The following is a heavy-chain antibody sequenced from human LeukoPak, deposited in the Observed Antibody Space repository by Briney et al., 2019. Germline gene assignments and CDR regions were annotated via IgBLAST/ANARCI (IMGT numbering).Heavy chain of an antibody. D-gene: IGHD2-2*01. V-gene: IGHV1-69*06. CDR1: GGTFSSYA. Sequence: GASVKVSCKASGGTFSSYAISWVRQAPGQGLEWMGGIIPIFGTANYAQKFQGRVTITADKSTSTAYMELSSLRSEDTAVYYCARCKDIVVVPAHDYWGQGTLVTVSS. J-gene: IGHJ4*02. CDR2: IIPIFGTA. CDR3: ARCKDIVVVPAHDY.